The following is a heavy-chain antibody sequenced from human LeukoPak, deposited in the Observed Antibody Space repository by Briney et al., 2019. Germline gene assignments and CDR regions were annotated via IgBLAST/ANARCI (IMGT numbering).Heavy chain of an antibody. J-gene: IGHJ4*02. CDR3: ATLSGWPDADY. D-gene: IGHD6-19*01. CDR1: GITFSSHW. CDR2: INSDGSSS. Sequence: DPGGSLRLSCAASGITFSSHWMHWVRQAPGSGLVWVSRINSDGSSSNYADSVKGRFTISRDNARNTLYLQMNSLRADDTAVYYCATLSGWPDADYWGQGTLVTVSS. V-gene: IGHV3-74*01.